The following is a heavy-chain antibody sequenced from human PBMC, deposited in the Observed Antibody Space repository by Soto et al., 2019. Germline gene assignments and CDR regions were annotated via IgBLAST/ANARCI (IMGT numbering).Heavy chain of an antibody. CDR1: GNTFTSYS. CDR3: ARERYSSSWYVGAFDY. V-gene: IGHV1-3*01. Sequence: QVQLVQSGAEVKKPGASVKVSCKASGNTFTSYSVYWVRQAPGQGLEWMGWINAGNGNTRYSQKFQDRVTITRETTASTVYMELSSLRSEDTAVYYRARERYSSSWYVGAFDYWGQGTLVTVSS. J-gene: IGHJ4*02. D-gene: IGHD6-13*01. CDR2: INAGNGNT.